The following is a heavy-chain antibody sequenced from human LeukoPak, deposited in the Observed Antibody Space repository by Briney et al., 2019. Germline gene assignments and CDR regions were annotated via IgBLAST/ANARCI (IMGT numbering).Heavy chain of an antibody. CDR1: GGSFSGYY. D-gene: IGHD3-22*01. CDR3: ATGKYYYDSSGYYTFDY. Sequence: SETLSLTCAVYGGSFSGYYWSWIRQPPGKGLEWIGEINHSGSTNYNPSLKSRVTISVDTSKNQFSLKLSSETAADTAVYYCATGKYYYDSSGYYTFDYWGQGTLVTVSS. J-gene: IGHJ4*02. CDR2: INHSGST. V-gene: IGHV4-34*01.